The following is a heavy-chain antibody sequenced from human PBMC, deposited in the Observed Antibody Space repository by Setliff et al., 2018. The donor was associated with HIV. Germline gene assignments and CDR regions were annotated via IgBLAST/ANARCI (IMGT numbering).Heavy chain of an antibody. CDR3: ARAGLRHYYGSGSYAVFDY. J-gene: IGHJ4*02. CDR2: VYSAGNT. V-gene: IGHV3-66*01. Sequence: GGSLRLSCAASGFTVSSTYMSWVRQSPVRGLEWVSVVYSAGNTYYPNSVKGRFTISRDNAKNSLYLQMNGLRAGDTAVYFCARAGLRHYYGSGSYAVFDYWGQGIVVTVSS. CDR1: GFTVSSTY. D-gene: IGHD3-10*01.